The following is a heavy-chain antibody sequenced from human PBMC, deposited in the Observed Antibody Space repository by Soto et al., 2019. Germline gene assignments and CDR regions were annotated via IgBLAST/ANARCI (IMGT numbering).Heavy chain of an antibody. V-gene: IGHV3-7*01. CDR1: GFTFGSYW. J-gene: IGHJ4*01. D-gene: IGHD3-10*01. Sequence: GGSLRLSCAAPGFTFGSYWMSWVRQAPGKGLEWLATIKRDASEKKYVDSVKGRFTMSRDNAKNSLYLQMDSLRAEDTAVYYCARDSGSGSAASVKHYLDYWGHGALVTVSS. CDR3: ARDSGSGSAASVKHYLDY. CDR2: IKRDASEK.